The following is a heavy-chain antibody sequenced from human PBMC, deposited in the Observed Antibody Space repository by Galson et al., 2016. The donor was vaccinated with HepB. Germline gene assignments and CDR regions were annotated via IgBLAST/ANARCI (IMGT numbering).Heavy chain of an antibody. Sequence: SVKVSCKASGYVFTSYYMHWVRQAPGQALEYMGILNLSADIPRYSQKFRGRVTITRDTSANTVYMELYSLTSEDTAVYYCAREFPKSSYFDLWGQGTLVTVSS. D-gene: IGHD6-6*01. CDR2: LNLSADIP. V-gene: IGHV1-46*01. J-gene: IGHJ4*02. CDR3: AREFPKSSYFDL. CDR1: GYVFTSYY.